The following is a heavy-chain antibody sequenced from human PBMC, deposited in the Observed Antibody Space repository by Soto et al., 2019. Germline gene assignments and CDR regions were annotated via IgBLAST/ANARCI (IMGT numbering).Heavy chain of an antibody. D-gene: IGHD4-17*01. CDR3: ARVLTTVPTHRFAP. Sequence: ASVKLSCKASGYPFTSYGMHWVRQAPGQRLEWMGWINAGNGNTKYSQKFQGRVTITRDTSASTAYMELSSLRSEDTAVYYCARVLTTVPTHRFAPRGQGTLVPVSS. CDR2: INAGNGNT. V-gene: IGHV1-3*01. CDR1: GYPFTSYG. J-gene: IGHJ5*02.